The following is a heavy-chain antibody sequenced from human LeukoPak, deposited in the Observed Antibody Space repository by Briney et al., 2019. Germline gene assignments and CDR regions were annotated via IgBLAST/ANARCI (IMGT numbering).Heavy chain of an antibody. J-gene: IGHJ5*02. CDR3: AKERGYDSSGYPTPNWFDP. CDR2: ISGSGGST. Sequence: PGGSLRLSCAASGFTFSSYAMSWVRQAPGKGLEWVSAISGSGGSTYYADSVKGRFTISRDNSKNTLYLQMNSLRAEDTAVYYCAKERGYDSSGYPTPNWFDPWGQGTLVTASS. V-gene: IGHV3-23*01. CDR1: GFTFSSYA. D-gene: IGHD3-22*01.